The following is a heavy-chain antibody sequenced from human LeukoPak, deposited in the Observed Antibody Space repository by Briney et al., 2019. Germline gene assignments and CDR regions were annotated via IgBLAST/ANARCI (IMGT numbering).Heavy chain of an antibody. CDR2: ISAYNGNT. D-gene: IGHD3-22*01. Sequence: GASVRVSCKASGYTFTSFGISWVRQAPGQGLEWMGWISAYNGNTNYAQKLQGRVTMTTDTSTSTAYMELRSLRSDDTAVYYCARDYYDSSGPGAGHYWGQGTLVTVSS. J-gene: IGHJ4*02. V-gene: IGHV1-18*01. CDR3: ARDYYDSSGPGAGHY. CDR1: GYTFTSFG.